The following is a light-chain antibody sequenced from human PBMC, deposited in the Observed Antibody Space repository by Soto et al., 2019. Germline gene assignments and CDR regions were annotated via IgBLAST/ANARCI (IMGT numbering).Light chain of an antibody. V-gene: IGKV3-15*01. Sequence: IVVTQAPATLSVSPGHRATLSYRASQSFSSNLAWYQQKPGQAPRLLINGASTLDTGIPARFSGSGSGTEFSLTISSLQSEDFAAYYCQHYSDWSPTFGQGTKVDIK. CDR2: GAS. J-gene: IGKJ1*01. CDR1: QSFSSN. CDR3: QHYSDWSPT.